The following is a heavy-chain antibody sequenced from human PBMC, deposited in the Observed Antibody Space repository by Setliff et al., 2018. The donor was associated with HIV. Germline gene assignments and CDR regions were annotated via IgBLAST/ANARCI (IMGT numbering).Heavy chain of an antibody. CDR3: ARLSSYRSSSYYFDY. CDR1: GGSISSVTSY. D-gene: IGHD6-6*01. J-gene: IGHJ4*02. V-gene: IGHV4-61*02. CDR2: IHGGGHT. Sequence: PSETLSLTCTVSGGSISSVTSYWSWIWQPAGKGLEWIGRIHGGGHTDYNPSLKDRVTISIDTSNNQFSLSLRAEDTAVYHCARLSSYRSSSYYFDYWGQGALVTVSS.